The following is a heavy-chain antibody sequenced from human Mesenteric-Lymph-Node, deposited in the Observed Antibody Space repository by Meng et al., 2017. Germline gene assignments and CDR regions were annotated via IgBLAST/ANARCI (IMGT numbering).Heavy chain of an antibody. CDR2: IHYTGST. Sequence: GSLRLSCSISGGSISSYYWSWIRQPPGKGLEWIGFIHYTGSTNYDPSLKSRVTISVDTSKNQFSLKLSSVTAADTAVYYCARATESVSSSWYDGDAFDIWGQGTMVTVSS. CDR3: ARATESVSSSWYDGDAFDI. CDR1: GGSISSYY. V-gene: IGHV4-59*01. J-gene: IGHJ3*02. D-gene: IGHD6-13*01.